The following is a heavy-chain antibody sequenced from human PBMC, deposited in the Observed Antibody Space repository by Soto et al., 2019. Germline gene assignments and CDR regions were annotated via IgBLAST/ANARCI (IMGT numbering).Heavy chain of an antibody. Sequence: ASETLSLTCTVSGGSISSYYWSWIRQPPGKGLEWIGYIYYSGSTNYNPSLKSRVTISVDTSKNQFSLKLSSVTAADTAVYYCARVVRYGDYFDYWGQGTLVTVSS. CDR2: IYYSGST. CDR3: ARVVRYGDYFDY. D-gene: IGHD4-17*01. CDR1: GGSISSYY. J-gene: IGHJ4*02. V-gene: IGHV4-59*01.